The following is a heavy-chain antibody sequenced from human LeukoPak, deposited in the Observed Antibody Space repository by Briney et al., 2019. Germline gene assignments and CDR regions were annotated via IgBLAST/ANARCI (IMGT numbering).Heavy chain of an antibody. Sequence: ASVKVACKVSGSSLTELSMHWVRQAPGKGLEWMGGFGPEHGETLYAQRFQGRVTMTEDRPTDTAYMELSGLRSEDTAVYYCAREHDYGDYPPDYWGQGTLVTVSS. V-gene: IGHV1-24*01. CDR1: GSSLTELS. D-gene: IGHD4-17*01. J-gene: IGHJ4*02. CDR3: AREHDYGDYPPDY. CDR2: FGPEHGET.